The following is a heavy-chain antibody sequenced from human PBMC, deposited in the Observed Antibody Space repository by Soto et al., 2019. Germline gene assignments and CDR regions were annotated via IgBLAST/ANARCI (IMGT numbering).Heavy chain of an antibody. CDR1: GFTVSSNY. CDR2: IYSGGST. J-gene: IGHJ6*03. Sequence: GGTLRLSCAASGFTVSSNYMSWVRQAPGKGLEWVSIIYSGGSTYYADSVKGRFTISRDNPKNTLYLQMNSLRAEDTAVYYCTRVDSGYYMDVWGKGTTVTVSS. CDR3: TRVDSGYYMDV. V-gene: IGHV3-66*01.